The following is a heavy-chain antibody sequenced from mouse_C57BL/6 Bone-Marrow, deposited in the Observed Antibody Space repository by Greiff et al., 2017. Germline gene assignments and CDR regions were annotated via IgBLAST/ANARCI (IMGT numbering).Heavy chain of an antibody. D-gene: IGHD1-1*01. CDR2: IDPSDSYT. Sequence: VQLQQPGAELVMPGASVKLSCKASGYTFTSYWMHWVKQRPGQGLEWIGEIDPSDSYTNYNQKFKGKSTLTVDKSSSTAYMQLSSLTSEDSAVYYCARRGYYGRGAMDYWGQGTSVTVSS. V-gene: IGHV1-69*01. CDR3: ARRGYYGRGAMDY. CDR1: GYTFTSYW. J-gene: IGHJ4*01.